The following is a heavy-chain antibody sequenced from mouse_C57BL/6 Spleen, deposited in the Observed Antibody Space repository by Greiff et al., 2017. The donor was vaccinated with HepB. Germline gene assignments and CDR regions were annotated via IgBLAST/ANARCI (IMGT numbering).Heavy chain of an antibody. CDR2: INPGSGGT. Sequence: QVQLQQSGAELVRPGTSVKVSCKASGYAFTKYLIEWVKQRPGQGLEWIGVINPGSGGTNYNEKFKGKATLTADKSSSTAYMELSSLTSEDSAVYFCARYGSPYYAMDYLGQVTSVTVSS. CDR3: ARYGSPYYAMDY. V-gene: IGHV1-54*01. D-gene: IGHD1-1*01. J-gene: IGHJ4*01. CDR1: GYAFTKYL.